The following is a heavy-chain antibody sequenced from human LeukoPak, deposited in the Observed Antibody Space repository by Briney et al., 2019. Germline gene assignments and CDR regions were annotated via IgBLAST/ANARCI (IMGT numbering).Heavy chain of an antibody. CDR3: ARENYYDSSGPFDY. CDR1: GGIFSRYA. Sequence: SVKVSCKASGGIFSRYAFSWVRQAPGQGLEWMGGIIPFSGTTNYAQKFQGRVTITADESTSTADMELSSLTSEDTAVYYCARENYYDSSGPFDYWGQGTLVTVSS. D-gene: IGHD3-22*01. J-gene: IGHJ4*02. CDR2: IIPFSGTT. V-gene: IGHV1-69*13.